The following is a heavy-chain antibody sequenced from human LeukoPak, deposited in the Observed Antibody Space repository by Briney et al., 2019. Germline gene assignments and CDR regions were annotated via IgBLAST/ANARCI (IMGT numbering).Heavy chain of an antibody. D-gene: IGHD3-10*01. CDR3: ATEGGSGSYYGDDAFDM. J-gene: IGHJ3*02. CDR1: GFSFTNTW. CDR2: VKSKADDGTT. Sequence: GGSLRLSCEASGFSFTNTWMSWVRQAPRKGLEWVGRVKSKADDGTTDYAAPVQGRFTISRDDSKNTLSLQMNSLTTEDTAVYYCATEGGSGSYYGDDAFDMWGQGTMVTVSS. V-gene: IGHV3-15*01.